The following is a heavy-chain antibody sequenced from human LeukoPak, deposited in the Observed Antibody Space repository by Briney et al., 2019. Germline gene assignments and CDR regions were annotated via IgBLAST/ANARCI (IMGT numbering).Heavy chain of an antibody. V-gene: IGHV3-33*01. CDR3: GGCGSNTCYTGGMDV. D-gene: IGHD2-2*02. CDR1: GFTFSNYG. CDR2: IWYDGSEK. Sequence: GGSLRLSCAASGFTFSNYGMHWVRRAPGKGLEWVAVIWYDGSEKYYADSVKGRFTISRDNSKNTLYLQMNSLRAEDTAVYYCGGCGSNTCYTGGMDVWGQGTTVTVSS. J-gene: IGHJ6*02.